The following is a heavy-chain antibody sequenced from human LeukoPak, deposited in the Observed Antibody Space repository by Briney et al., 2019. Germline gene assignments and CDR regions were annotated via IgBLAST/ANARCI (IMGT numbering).Heavy chain of an antibody. CDR1: DDSISSSNW. V-gene: IGHV4-4*02. Sequence: PSGTLSLTCAVSDDSISSSNWWSWVRQPPGKGLEWIGEIFHSGSTNYNPSLKSRVTISIDKSKNHFSLKLSSVTAADTAVYYCASHRDGYNWIIGTFDIWGPGTMVTVST. J-gene: IGHJ3*02. CDR2: IFHSGST. CDR3: ASHRDGYNWIIGTFDI. D-gene: IGHD5-24*01.